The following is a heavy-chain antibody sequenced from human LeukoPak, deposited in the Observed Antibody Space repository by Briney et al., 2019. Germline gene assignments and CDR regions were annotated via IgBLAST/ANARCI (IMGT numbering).Heavy chain of an antibody. Sequence: PSETLSLTCTVSGDSISSDYWTWIRQPPGKGLEWIGCIYYSGITNYNPSLKSRATMSLDTTKNQFSLKLNSVTAADTAVYYCARARSGSDFLGYFDSWGQGTLVTVSS. CDR2: IYYSGIT. D-gene: IGHD1-26*01. J-gene: IGHJ4*02. CDR3: ARARSGSDFLGYFDS. CDR1: GDSISSDY. V-gene: IGHV4-59*01.